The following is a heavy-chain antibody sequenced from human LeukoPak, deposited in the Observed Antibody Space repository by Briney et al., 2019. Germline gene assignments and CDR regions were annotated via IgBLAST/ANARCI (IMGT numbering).Heavy chain of an antibody. Sequence: GGSLRLSCAASGVTLSTYAMSWARQAPGKGLEWVSGISSSGSGDNTYYADSVKGRFTISRDNSKNTLYLQMNSLRAEDTAVYYCAKDTYDSSGYYLLIDYWGQGTLVTVSS. CDR2: ISSSGSGDNT. D-gene: IGHD3-22*01. CDR1: GVTLSTYA. V-gene: IGHV3-23*01. CDR3: AKDTYDSSGYYLLIDY. J-gene: IGHJ4*02.